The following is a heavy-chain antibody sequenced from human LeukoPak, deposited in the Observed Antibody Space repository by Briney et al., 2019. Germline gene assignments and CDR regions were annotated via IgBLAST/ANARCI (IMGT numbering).Heavy chain of an antibody. D-gene: IGHD2/OR15-2a*01. CDR1: GGSITNYY. J-gene: IGHJ3*02. Sequence: SETLSLTCTVSGGSITNYYWSWLRQPPGEGLEWIGYVCASGATNSNPSLKSRVTISVDQTQNQFSLKLSYVTAADSAVYYCARHGKGVTYFYTFDIWGQRTVVAVSS. CDR2: VCASGAT. V-gene: IGHV4-59*08. CDR3: ARHGKGVTYFYTFDI.